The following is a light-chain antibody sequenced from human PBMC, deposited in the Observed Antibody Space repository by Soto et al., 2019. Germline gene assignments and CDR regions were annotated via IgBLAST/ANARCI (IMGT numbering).Light chain of an antibody. Sequence: QSVLTQPPSVSGAPGQRVTISCTGSSSNIGAGYDVHWYQQLPGTAPKLLIYGNSNRPSGVPDRFSGSKSGTSASLAITGLQAEDEADYYCQSYDSSPSGSVVFGGGTQLTVL. CDR3: QSYDSSPSGSVV. CDR2: GNS. CDR1: SSNIGAGYD. V-gene: IGLV1-40*01. J-gene: IGLJ2*01.